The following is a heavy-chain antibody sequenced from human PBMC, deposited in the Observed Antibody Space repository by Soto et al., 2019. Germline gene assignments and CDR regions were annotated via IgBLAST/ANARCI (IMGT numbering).Heavy chain of an antibody. V-gene: IGHV3-53*04. Sequence: EMQLVESGGGLVNPGGSLRLSCAASGLIVNNNYMNWVRQAPGKGLEWVSVIHSGNSASYADSVMGRFTISRHNSKNMVYLQMNSLRAEDTAVYYCARHTVYWSGGICYRYMDVWGKGTTVTVSS. J-gene: IGHJ6*03. D-gene: IGHD2-15*01. CDR2: IHSGNSA. CDR3: ARHTVYWSGGICYRYMDV. CDR1: GLIVNNNY.